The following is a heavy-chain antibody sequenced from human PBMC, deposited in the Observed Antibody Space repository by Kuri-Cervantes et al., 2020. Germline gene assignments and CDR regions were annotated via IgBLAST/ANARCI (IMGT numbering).Heavy chain of an antibody. Sequence: GSLRLSCTVSGGSINNYYWIWIRQPPGKGLEWIGYIYYTGSINYSPSLKSRVTVSVDTSKNQFSLRLSPVTAADTAVYYCARMWGSRKLDYWGQGTLVTVSS. CDR2: IYYTGSI. CDR3: ARMWGSRKLDY. J-gene: IGHJ4*02. CDR1: GGSINNYY. D-gene: IGHD1-14*01. V-gene: IGHV4-59*01.